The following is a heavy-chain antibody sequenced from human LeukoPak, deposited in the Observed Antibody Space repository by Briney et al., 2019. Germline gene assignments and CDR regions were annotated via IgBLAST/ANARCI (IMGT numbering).Heavy chain of an antibody. CDR3: ARGRTGITMVRGVIQKSLYYFDY. D-gene: IGHD3-10*01. V-gene: IGHV4-34*01. J-gene: IGHJ4*02. Sequence: SETLSLTCAVYGGSFSGYYWSWLRQPPGKGLEWLGEINHSGSTNYNPSLKSRVTISVDTSKNQFSLKLSSVTAADTAVYYCARGRTGITMVRGVIQKSLYYFDYWGQGTLVTVSS. CDR1: GGSFSGYY. CDR2: INHSGST.